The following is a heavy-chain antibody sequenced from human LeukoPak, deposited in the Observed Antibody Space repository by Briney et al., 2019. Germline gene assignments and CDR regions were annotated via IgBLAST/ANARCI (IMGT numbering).Heavy chain of an antibody. CDR1: GDSVSSNSAA. Sequence: SQTLSLTCAISGDSVSSNSAAWNWFRQSPSRGLEWLGRTYYRSKWYNDYAVSVKSRITINPDTSKNQISLQLNSVTPEDTAVYYCAGGTGVFDYWGQGTQVTVSS. CDR2: TYYRSKWYN. J-gene: IGHJ4*02. V-gene: IGHV6-1*01. CDR3: AGGTGVFDY. D-gene: IGHD7-27*01.